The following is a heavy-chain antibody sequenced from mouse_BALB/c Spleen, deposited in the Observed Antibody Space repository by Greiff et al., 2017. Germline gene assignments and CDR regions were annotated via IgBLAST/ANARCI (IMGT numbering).Heavy chain of an antibody. J-gene: IGHJ2*01. V-gene: IGHV1-5*01. CDR3: TRSPPYGYFDY. CDR1: GYTFTSYW. CDR2: IYPGNSDT. D-gene: IGHD1-1*02. Sequence: EVQLQQSGTVLARPGASVKMSCKASGYTFTSYWMHWVKQRPGQGLEWIGAIYPGNSDTSYNQKFKGKAKLTAVTSTSTAYMELSSLTNEDSAVYYCTRSPPYGYFDYWGQGTTLTVSS.